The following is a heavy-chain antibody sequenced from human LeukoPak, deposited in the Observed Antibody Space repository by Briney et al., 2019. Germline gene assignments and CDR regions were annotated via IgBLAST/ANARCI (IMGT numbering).Heavy chain of an antibody. CDR2: ISSSGSTI. V-gene: IGHV3-48*03. CDR3: AELGITMIGGV. J-gene: IGHJ6*04. CDR1: GFTFSSYE. Sequence: QTGGSLRLSCAASGFTFSSYEMNWVRQAPGKGLEWVSYISSSGSTIYYADSVKGRFTISRDNAKNSLYLQMNSLRAEDTAVYYCAELGITMIGGVWLKGTTVTICS. D-gene: IGHD3-10*02.